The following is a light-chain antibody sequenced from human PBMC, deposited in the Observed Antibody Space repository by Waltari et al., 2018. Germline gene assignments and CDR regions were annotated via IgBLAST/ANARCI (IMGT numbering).Light chain of an antibody. Sequence: QSVLTQPPSVSAAPGQKVTISCSGSSSNLGTDYVSRYQQLPGTAPKLFIYENNKRPSGIPDRFSGSKSGTSATLGITGLQTGDEADYFCGTWDTSLSGLIFGGGTKLTVL. V-gene: IGLV1-51*02. CDR2: ENN. CDR1: SSNLGTDY. J-gene: IGLJ2*01. CDR3: GTWDTSLSGLI.